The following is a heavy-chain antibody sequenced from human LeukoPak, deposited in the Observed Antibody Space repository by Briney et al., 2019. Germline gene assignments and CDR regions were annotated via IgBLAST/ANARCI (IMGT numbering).Heavy chain of an antibody. Sequence: ASVKVSCKASGYTFTTHGISWVRQAPGQGLEWMGWISTYNGHTNYAQKLQGRVTMTTDTSTSTAYMELRSLRSDDTAVYYCARGEVLRYFDWLLSPNDAFDIWGQGTMVTVSS. CDR1: GYTFTTHG. CDR3: ARGEVLRYFDWLLSPNDAFDI. CDR2: ISTYNGHT. J-gene: IGHJ3*02. V-gene: IGHV1-18*01. D-gene: IGHD3-9*01.